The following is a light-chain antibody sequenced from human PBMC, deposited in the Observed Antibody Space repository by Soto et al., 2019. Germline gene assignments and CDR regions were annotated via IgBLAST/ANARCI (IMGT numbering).Light chain of an antibody. CDR3: QQFQKWPLT. CDR1: ESASSN. Sequence: EIVMTQSPATVSVSPGERATLSCRASESASSNLAWYQQKPGQAPRLLIYGASTRATGIPSRFSGSGSGTEFPLTISSRQSEDCGVYYCQQFQKWPLTFGGGTNVEIK. J-gene: IGKJ4*01. V-gene: IGKV3-15*01. CDR2: GAS.